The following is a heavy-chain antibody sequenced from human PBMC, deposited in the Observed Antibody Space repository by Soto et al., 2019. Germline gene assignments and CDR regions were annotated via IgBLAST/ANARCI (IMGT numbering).Heavy chain of an antibody. Sequence: ASVKVSCKASGYTFTGYYMHWVRQAPGQGFEWMGWINPNSGGTNYAQKFQGWVTMTRDTSISTAYMELSRLGSDDTAVYYCARGRVAAAGNYYYGMDVWGQGTTVTVSS. J-gene: IGHJ6*02. CDR3: ARGRVAAAGNYYYGMDV. D-gene: IGHD6-13*01. CDR2: INPNSGGT. CDR1: GYTFTGYY. V-gene: IGHV1-2*04.